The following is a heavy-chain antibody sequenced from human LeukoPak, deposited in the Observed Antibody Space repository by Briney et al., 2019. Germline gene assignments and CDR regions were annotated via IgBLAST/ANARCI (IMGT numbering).Heavy chain of an antibody. CDR2: ISSYSGTI. D-gene: IGHD5-24*01. J-gene: IGHJ4*02. CDR3: AREMGY. V-gene: IGHV3-48*02. CDR1: RFTFRSYS. Sequence: GGSRRLSYAASRFTFRSYSVNRVRQAPGKGLEWVSYISSYSGTISYADSVKGRFAISRDNAKNSLYLQMNSLRDEDTAIYYCAREMGYWGQGTLVTVSS.